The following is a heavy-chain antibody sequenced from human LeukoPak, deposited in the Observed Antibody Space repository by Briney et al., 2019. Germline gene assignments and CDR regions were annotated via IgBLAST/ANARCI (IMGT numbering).Heavy chain of an antibody. Sequence: SSETLSLTCAVYGGSFSGYYWSWIRQPPGKGLEWIGEINHSGSTNYNPSLKSRVTISVDTSKNQFSLKLSSVTAADTAVYYCARPRSYYRFGAFDIWGQGTMVTVSS. CDR2: INHSGST. CDR1: GGSFSGYY. V-gene: IGHV4-34*01. CDR3: ARPRSYYRFGAFDI. D-gene: IGHD1-26*01. J-gene: IGHJ3*02.